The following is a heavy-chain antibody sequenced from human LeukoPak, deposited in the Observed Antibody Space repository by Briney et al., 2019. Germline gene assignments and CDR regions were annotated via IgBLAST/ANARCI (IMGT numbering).Heavy chain of an antibody. V-gene: IGHV3-23*01. D-gene: IGHD3-9*01. CDR3: AKDFDSGTWPAINDY. J-gene: IGHJ4*02. Sequence: GGSLRLSCAASGFTFSSYAMNWVRQAPGKGLEWVSGISGSGGGTYYADSVKGRFTISRDNSKNTLYLQMNSLRAEDTAVYYCAKDFDSGTWPAINDYWGQGTLVTVSS. CDR2: ISGSGGGT. CDR1: GFTFSSYA.